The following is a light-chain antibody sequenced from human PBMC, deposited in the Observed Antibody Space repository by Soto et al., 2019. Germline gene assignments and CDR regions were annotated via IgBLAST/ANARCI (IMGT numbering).Light chain of an antibody. CDR1: QGISNY. Sequence: DIQMTQSPSSLSASVGDRVTITCRASQGISNYLAWYQQKPGKVPKLLIYAASTLQSGVPSRFRGRGSGTDFPLTISSLQPEDVASSYCQNDNSAPLTFGPGTKVDIK. J-gene: IGKJ3*01. CDR2: AAS. CDR3: QNDNSAPLT. V-gene: IGKV1-27*01.